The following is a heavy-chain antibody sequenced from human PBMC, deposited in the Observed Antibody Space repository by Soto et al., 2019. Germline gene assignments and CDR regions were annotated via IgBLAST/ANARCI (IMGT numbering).Heavy chain of an antibody. V-gene: IGHV4-59*01. CDR1: GGSISSYY. CDR2: IYYSGST. J-gene: IGHJ1*01. Sequence: SETLSLTCTVSGGSISSYYWSWIRQPPGKGLEWIGYIYYSGSTNYNPSLKSQVTISVDTSKNQFSLKLSSVTAADTAVYYCARVYCSGGSCYSGYFQHWGQGTLVTVSS. D-gene: IGHD2-15*01. CDR3: ARVYCSGGSCYSGYFQH.